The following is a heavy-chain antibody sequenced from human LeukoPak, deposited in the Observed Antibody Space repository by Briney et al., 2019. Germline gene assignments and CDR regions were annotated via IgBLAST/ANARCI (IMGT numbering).Heavy chain of an antibody. CDR2: ISWDGGST. CDR1: GFTFDDYT. Sequence: PGGSLRLSCAASGFTFDDYTMHWVGQAPGKGLEWASLISWDGGSTYYADSVKGRFTISRDNSKNSLYLQMNSLRTEDTALYYCAKDRGRWLQFDAFDIWGQGTMVTVSS. CDR3: AKDRGRWLQFDAFDI. J-gene: IGHJ3*02. D-gene: IGHD5-24*01. V-gene: IGHV3-43*01.